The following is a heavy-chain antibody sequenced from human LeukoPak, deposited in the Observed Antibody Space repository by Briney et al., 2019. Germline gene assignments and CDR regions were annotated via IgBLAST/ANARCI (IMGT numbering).Heavy chain of an antibody. V-gene: IGHV4-38-2*01. CDR2: ICHSGST. CDR3: AAGSSSTEPLLYYYYYMDV. D-gene: IGHD6-6*01. Sequence: SETLSLTCAVSGYSISSGYYWGWIRQPPGKGMEWIGSICHSGSTYYNPSLKSRVTISVDTSKNQFSLKLSSVTAADTAVYYCAAGSSSTEPLLYYYYYMDVWGKGTTVTVSS. J-gene: IGHJ6*03. CDR1: GYSISSGYY.